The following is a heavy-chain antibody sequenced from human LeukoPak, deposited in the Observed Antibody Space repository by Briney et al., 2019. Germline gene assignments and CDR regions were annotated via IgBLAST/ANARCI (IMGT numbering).Heavy chain of an antibody. Sequence: GASVKVSCKASGYTFSGYYIHWVRQAPGQGLEWMGWINPNSGNTGYAQKFQGRVTMTRNTSISTAYMELSSLRSEDTAVYYCARGPYSSSWYDHWGQGTMVTVSS. CDR2: INPNSGNT. CDR1: GYTFSGYY. J-gene: IGHJ3*01. CDR3: ARGPYSSSWYDH. D-gene: IGHD6-13*01. V-gene: IGHV1-8*02.